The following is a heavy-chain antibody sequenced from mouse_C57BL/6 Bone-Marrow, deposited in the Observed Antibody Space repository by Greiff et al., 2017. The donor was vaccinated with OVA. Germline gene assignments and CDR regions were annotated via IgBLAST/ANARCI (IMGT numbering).Heavy chain of an antibody. Sequence: VKLMESGPGLVQPSQSLSITCTVSGFSLTSYGVHWVRQSPGKGLEWLGVIWRGGSTDYNAAFMSRLSITKDNSKSQVFFKMNSLQADDTAIYYCVPSYYYGSSYVYWYFDVWGTGTTVTVSS. D-gene: IGHD1-1*01. CDR3: VPSYYYGSSYVYWYFDV. CDR1: GFSLTSYG. V-gene: IGHV2-5*01. CDR2: IWRGGST. J-gene: IGHJ1*03.